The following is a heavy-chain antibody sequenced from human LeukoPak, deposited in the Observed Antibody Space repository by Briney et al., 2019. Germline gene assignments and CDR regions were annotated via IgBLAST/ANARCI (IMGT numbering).Heavy chain of an antibody. J-gene: IGHJ4*02. V-gene: IGHV4-4*03. CDR2: VHLDGRT. D-gene: IGHD1-26*01. CDR3: ARAGGTFSPLDF. Sequence: PQTLSLTCGVSSGSISSINWWTWVRQPPGKGLEWSGEVHLDGRTNYNPSLQSRLSMAVDFSENHISLKLNLVTAADTDVYYCARAGGTFSPLDFSGQGTMVTVSS. CDR1: SGSISSINW.